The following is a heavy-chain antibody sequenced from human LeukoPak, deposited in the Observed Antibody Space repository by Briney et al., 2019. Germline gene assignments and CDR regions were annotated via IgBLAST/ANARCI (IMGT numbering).Heavy chain of an antibody. V-gene: IGHV4-59*01. CDR3: ARGRRAAAGLYYFDY. CDR2: IYYSGST. CDR1: GGSISSCY. D-gene: IGHD6-13*01. Sequence: SETLSLTCTVSGGSISSCYWSWIRQPPGKGLEWIGYIYYSGSTNYNPSLKSRVTISVDTSKNQFSLKLSSVTAADTAVYYCARGRRAAAGLYYFDYWGQGTLVTVSS. J-gene: IGHJ4*02.